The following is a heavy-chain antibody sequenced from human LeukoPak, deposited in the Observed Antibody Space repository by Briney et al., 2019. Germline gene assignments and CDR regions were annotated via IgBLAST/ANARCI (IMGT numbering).Heavy chain of an antibody. CDR2: ISESSSFI. D-gene: IGHD2-8*01. CDR1: GFTFRNYN. V-gene: IGHV3-21*01. J-gene: IGHJ5*02. Sequence: GGSLRLSCAASGFTFRNYNMNWVRQAPGKGLEWVSSISESSSFIQYADSLKGRFSISRDNAKNSLYLQMNSLRAEDTAVYYCARQRGYCSSGVCRGWFDPWGQGTLVTVSS. CDR3: ARQRGYCSSGVCRGWFDP.